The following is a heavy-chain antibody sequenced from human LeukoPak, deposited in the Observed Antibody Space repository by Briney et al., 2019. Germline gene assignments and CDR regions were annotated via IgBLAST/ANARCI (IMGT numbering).Heavy chain of an antibody. V-gene: IGHV3-23*01. Sequence: GGSLRLSCAASGFTFSSYAMSWVRQPPGKGLEWVSGISGSGSSTYYADSVKGRFTISRDNSKNALYLQINSLRAEDTAVYYCSKLGNDNVWGTYRDNWFDPWGQGTLDTVSS. CDR2: ISGSGSST. J-gene: IGHJ5*02. CDR3: SKLGNDNVWGTYRDNWFDP. D-gene: IGHD3-16*02. CDR1: GFTFSSYA.